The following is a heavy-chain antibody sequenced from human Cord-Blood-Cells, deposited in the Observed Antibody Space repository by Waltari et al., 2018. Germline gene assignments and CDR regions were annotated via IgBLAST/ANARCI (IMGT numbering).Heavy chain of an antibody. V-gene: IGHV3-7*01. CDR3: ARDYDFWSGYYDY. CDR2: IKQDGSEK. CDR1: GFTFSSYW. D-gene: IGHD3-3*01. Sequence: EVQLVESGGGLVQPGGSLRLSCAASGFTFSSYWMSWVRQAPGKRLEWVANIKQDGSEKYYVDSVKGRFTISRDNAKNSLYLQMNSLRAEDTAVYYCARDYDFWSGYYDYWGQGTLVTVSS. J-gene: IGHJ4*02.